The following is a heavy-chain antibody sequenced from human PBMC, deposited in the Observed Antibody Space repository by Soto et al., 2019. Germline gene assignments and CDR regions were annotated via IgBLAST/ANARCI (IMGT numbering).Heavy chain of an antibody. D-gene: IGHD3-16*01. J-gene: IGHJ2*01. CDR3: AKVAGGLGYFDL. Sequence: EVQLLESGGGLARPGGSLRLSCVASGFIFSDYAMTWVRQAPGKGLEWVATISASGGNIEYADSLKGRFTISRDNSKNTLYLQLIGLTADDTAIHYCAKVAGGLGYFDLWGRGILVTVSS. CDR2: ISASGGNI. V-gene: IGHV3-23*01. CDR1: GFIFSDYA.